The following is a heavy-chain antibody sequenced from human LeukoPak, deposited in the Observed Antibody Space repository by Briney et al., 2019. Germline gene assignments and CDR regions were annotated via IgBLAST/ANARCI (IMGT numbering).Heavy chain of an antibody. CDR3: ARGKRWSGSYSAPFDY. CDR2: INPSGGST. V-gene: IGHV1-46*01. Sequence: GASVKVSCKASGYTFTSYYMHWVRQAPGQGLEWMGIINPSGGSTGYAQKFQGRVTMTRDMSTSTVYMELSSLRSEDTAVYYCARGKRWSGSYSAPFDYWGQGTLVTVSS. D-gene: IGHD3-10*01. CDR1: GYTFTSYY. J-gene: IGHJ4*02.